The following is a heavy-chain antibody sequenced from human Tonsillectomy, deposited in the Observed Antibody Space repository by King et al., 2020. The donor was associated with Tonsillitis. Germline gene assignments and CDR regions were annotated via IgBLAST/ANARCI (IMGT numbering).Heavy chain of an antibody. J-gene: IGHJ4*02. CDR2: IYYSGGN. V-gene: IGHV4-31*03. CDR1: GGSISSGGYY. D-gene: IGHD5-18*01. Sequence: VQLQESGPGLVKPSQTLSLTCTVSGGSISSGGYYWSWIRQHPRKGLEGIGDIYYSGGNFSNPSLKRRVTISVDTSKNQFSLKLSSVTAADTAVYYCARVGGYSYGSDYWGQGTLVTVSS. CDR3: ARVGGYSYGSDY.